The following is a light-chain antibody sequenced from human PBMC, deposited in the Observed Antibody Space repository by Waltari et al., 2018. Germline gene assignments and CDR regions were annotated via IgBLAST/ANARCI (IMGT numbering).Light chain of an antibody. Sequence: IQMTQSPSPLSASVGDTVTITCRASEGINIWLAWYQQKPGRGPKLLIYEASTLESGVPTRFTGRGSETEFTLTISGLQPDDFATYFCQQYYTSWTFGHGTKV. V-gene: IGKV1-5*03. CDR2: EAS. CDR3: QQYYTSWT. CDR1: EGINIW. J-gene: IGKJ1*01.